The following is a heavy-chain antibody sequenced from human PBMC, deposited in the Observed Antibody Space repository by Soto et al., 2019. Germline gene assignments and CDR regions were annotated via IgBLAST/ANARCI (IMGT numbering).Heavy chain of an antibody. D-gene: IGHD3-9*01. Sequence: QVQLVQSGAEVKKPGASVKVSCKASGYTFTSYDINWVRQATGQGLEWMGWMNPNSGNTGYAQKFQGRVTMTRNTSISTGYMELSSLRSEDTAVYYCARVPYDILTGYCDAFDIWGQGTMVTVSS. J-gene: IGHJ3*02. CDR1: GYTFTSYD. CDR3: ARVPYDILTGYCDAFDI. CDR2: MNPNSGNT. V-gene: IGHV1-8*01.